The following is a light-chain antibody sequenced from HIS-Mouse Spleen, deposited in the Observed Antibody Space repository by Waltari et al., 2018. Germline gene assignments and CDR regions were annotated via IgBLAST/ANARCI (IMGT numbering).Light chain of an antibody. CDR1: QSLLHSNGYNN. Sequence: IGMTQSPLSLPVTHAESASIACRSSQSLLHSNGYNNWDWYLQKPGQSPQLLTYLGSNRAAGVPDRFSGSGSGTDFTLKISRVEAEDVGVYYCMQALQTPFTFGPGTKVDIK. V-gene: IGKV2-28*01. J-gene: IGKJ3*01. CDR3: MQALQTPFT. CDR2: LGS.